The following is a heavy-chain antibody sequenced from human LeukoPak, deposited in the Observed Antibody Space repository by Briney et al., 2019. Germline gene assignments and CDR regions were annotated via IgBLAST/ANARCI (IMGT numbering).Heavy chain of an antibody. V-gene: IGHV4-59*12. D-gene: IGHD1-26*01. Sequence: SETLSLTCTVSGGSISSYYWSWIRQPPGKGLEWIGYIYYSGSTNYNPSLKSRVTISVDTSKNQFSLKLSSVTAADTAVYYCARKGATTASYDAFDIWGQGTMVTVSS. CDR3: ARKGATTASYDAFDI. CDR1: GGSISSYY. CDR2: IYYSGST. J-gene: IGHJ3*02.